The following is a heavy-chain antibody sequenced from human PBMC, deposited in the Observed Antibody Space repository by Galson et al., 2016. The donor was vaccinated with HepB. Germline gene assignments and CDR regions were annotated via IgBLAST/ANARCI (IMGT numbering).Heavy chain of an antibody. D-gene: IGHD3-16*01. J-gene: IGHJ4*02. CDR3: AREIGGNSYFEY. CDR2: INPSDGTT. V-gene: IGHV1-46*01. CDR1: GDTLSNHY. Sequence: SVKVSCKASGDTLSNHYLHWVRQAPGQGLEWVGVINPSDGTTNCAERFQGRVTMTRDTSTTSFYMELSSLRYEDTAEYFCAREIGGNSYFEYWGQGTLVTVSS.